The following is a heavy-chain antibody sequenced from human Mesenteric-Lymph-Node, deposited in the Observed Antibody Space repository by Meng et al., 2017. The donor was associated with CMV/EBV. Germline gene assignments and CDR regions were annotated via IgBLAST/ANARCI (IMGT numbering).Heavy chain of an antibody. CDR2: VIPMYNIR. J-gene: IGHJ4*02. V-gene: IGHV1-69*10. CDR3: AKDPRDTTGYYYFDS. D-gene: IGHD3-9*01. Sequence: SVKVSCKASGYTFTSYDINWVRQATGQGLEWMGVVIPMYNIRNHAQKFQGRVTITADKSTSTTYMELSSLRSEDTAVYYCAKDPRDTTGYYYFDSWGQGTLVTVSS. CDR1: GYTFTSYD.